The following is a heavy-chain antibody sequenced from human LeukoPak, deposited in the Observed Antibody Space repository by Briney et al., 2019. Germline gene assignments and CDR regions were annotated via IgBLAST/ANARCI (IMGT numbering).Heavy chain of an antibody. V-gene: IGHV3-30*03. CDR3: ARDTDYGDNSFDY. Sequence: PGGSLRLSCAASGFTLSSYAIHWVRQAPGKGLEWVAVMSFDVRNTYYSESVKGRFTITRDNFRNTLYLQMNSLRTEDTAVYYCARDTDYGDNSFDYWGQGTLVTVSS. D-gene: IGHD4-17*01. J-gene: IGHJ4*02. CDR1: GFTLSSYA. CDR2: MSFDVRNT.